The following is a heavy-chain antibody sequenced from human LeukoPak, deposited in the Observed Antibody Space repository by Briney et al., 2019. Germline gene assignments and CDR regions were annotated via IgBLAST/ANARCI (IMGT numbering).Heavy chain of an antibody. Sequence: ASVKVSCKVSGYTLTELSMHWVRQSPGKGLEWMGGFDPEDGETIYAQKFQGRVTMTKDTSTDTAYMELSSLRSEDTAVYYCATVSSIFGVVIPHRFFDYWGQGTLVTVSS. D-gene: IGHD3-3*01. CDR2: FDPEDGET. J-gene: IGHJ4*02. CDR3: ATVSSIFGVVIPHRFFDY. CDR1: GYTLTELS. V-gene: IGHV1-24*01.